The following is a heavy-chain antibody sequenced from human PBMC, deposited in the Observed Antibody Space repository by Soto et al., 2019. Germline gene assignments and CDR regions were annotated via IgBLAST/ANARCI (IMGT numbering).Heavy chain of an antibody. Sequence: GASVKVSCKASGGTFSSYAISWVRQAPGQGLEWMGGIIPIFGTANYAQKFQGRVTITADKSTSTAYMELSSLRSEDTAVYYCARDTVTGTHLLAWFDPWGQGTLVTVSS. V-gene: IGHV1-69*06. CDR2: IIPIFGTA. D-gene: IGHD1-20*01. J-gene: IGHJ5*02. CDR3: ARDTVTGTHLLAWFDP. CDR1: GGTFSSYA.